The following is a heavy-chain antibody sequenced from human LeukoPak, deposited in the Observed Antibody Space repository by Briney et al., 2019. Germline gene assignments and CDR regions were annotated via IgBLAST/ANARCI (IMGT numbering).Heavy chain of an antibody. J-gene: IGHJ4*02. V-gene: IGHV3-66*01. CDR1: GFTVITNY. CDR3: TYGGNFDY. CDR2: IYSGGDT. Sequence: GGSLRLSCAASGFTVITNYMSWVRQAPGKGLEWVSVIYSGGDTYYADSVKGRFTISRDNSKNTLSLQMNSLRAEDTALYYCTYGGNFDYWGQGTLVTVSS. D-gene: IGHD4-17*01.